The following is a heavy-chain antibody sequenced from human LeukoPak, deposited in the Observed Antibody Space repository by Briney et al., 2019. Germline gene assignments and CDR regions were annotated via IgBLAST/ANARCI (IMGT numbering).Heavy chain of an antibody. D-gene: IGHD6-13*01. CDR2: ISSSSSYT. CDR3: ARDRKGLWKQQLVQPTRFDY. J-gene: IGHJ4*02. Sequence: GGSLRLSCAASGFTFSDYYMSWVRQAPGKGLEWVSYISSSSSYTNYADSVKGRFTISRGNAKNSLYLQMNSLRAEDTAVYYCARDRKGLWKQQLVQPTRFDYWGQGTLVTVSS. CDR1: GFTFSDYY. V-gene: IGHV3-11*06.